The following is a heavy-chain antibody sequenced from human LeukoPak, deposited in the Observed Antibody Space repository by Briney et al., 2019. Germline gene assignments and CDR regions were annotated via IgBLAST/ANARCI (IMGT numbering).Heavy chain of an antibody. Sequence: PGGSLRLSCAASGFTFSSYAMHWVRQAPGKGLEWVAVISYDGSNKYYADSVKGRFTISRDNSKNTLYLQMNSLRAEDTAVYYCASPPTYYYGSGSYYRPLDYWGQGTLLTVSS. CDR1: GFTFSSYA. D-gene: IGHD3-10*01. J-gene: IGHJ4*02. CDR2: ISYDGSNK. CDR3: ASPPTYYYGSGSYYRPLDY. V-gene: IGHV3-30-3*01.